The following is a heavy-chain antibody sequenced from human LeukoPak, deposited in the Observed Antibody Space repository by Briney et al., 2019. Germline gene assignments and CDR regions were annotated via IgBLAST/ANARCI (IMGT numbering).Heavy chain of an antibody. D-gene: IGHD6-19*01. CDR2: MNPNSGNT. J-gene: IGHJ6*02. Sequence: GSSVKVSCKASGYTFTSYDIIWVRQATGQGLEWMGWMNPNSGNTGYAQKFQGRVTMTRNTSISTAYMELSSLRSEDTAVYYCARGYSSGWNPPYYYYYGMDVWGQGTTVTVSS. V-gene: IGHV1-8*01. CDR3: ARGYSSGWNPPYYYYYGMDV. CDR1: GYTFTSYD.